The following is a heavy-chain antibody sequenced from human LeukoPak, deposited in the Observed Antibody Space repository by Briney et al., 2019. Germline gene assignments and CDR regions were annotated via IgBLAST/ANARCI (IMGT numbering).Heavy chain of an antibody. J-gene: IGHJ4*02. Sequence: SETLSLTCTVSGGSISSYYWSWIRQPPGKGLEWIGYIYYSGSTNYNPSLKSRVTISVDTSKNQFSLKLSSVTAADTAVYYCARARYYYDSSGYYDAIDYWGQGTLVTVSS. CDR2: IYYSGST. V-gene: IGHV4-59*08. CDR3: ARARYYYDSSGYYDAIDY. CDR1: GGSISSYY. D-gene: IGHD3-22*01.